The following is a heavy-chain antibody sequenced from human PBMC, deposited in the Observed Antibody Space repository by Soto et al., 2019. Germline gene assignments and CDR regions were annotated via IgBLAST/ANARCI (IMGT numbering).Heavy chain of an antibody. CDR3: ARWRAAAGNYFDY. V-gene: IGHV4-31*03. CDR2: IYYSGST. J-gene: IGHJ4*02. CDR1: GGSISSGGYY. Sequence: SETLSLTCTVSGGSISSGGYYWSWIRQHPGKGLEWIGYIYYSGSTYYNPSLKSRVTISVDTSKNQFSLKLSSATAADTAVYYCARWRAAAGNYFDYWGQGTLVTVSS. D-gene: IGHD6-13*01.